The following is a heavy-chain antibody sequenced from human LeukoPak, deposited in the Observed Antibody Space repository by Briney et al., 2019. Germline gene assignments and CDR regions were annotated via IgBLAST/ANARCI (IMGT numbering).Heavy chain of an antibody. J-gene: IGHJ4*02. CDR3: ERPYNTGWGRYYFHY. CDR1: GFTFSAYW. D-gene: IGHD6-19*01. V-gene: IGHV3-7*02. CDR2: IKQDESEK. Sequence: PGGSLRLSCAASGFTFSAYWLSWVRRAPGKGLEWVANIKQDESEKYYVDSAKGRFTISRDTAKDSLDLQMNSLRAEDTAIYYCERPYNTGWGRYYFHYWGQGTLVTVSS.